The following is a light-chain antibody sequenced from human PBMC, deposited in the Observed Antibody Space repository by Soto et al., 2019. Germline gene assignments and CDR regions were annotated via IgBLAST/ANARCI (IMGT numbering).Light chain of an antibody. CDR2: DAS. CDR1: QNIRSR. Sequence: DFQMTQSPSTLSASVGDRVTITCRASQNIRSRLAWFQQKPGKAPKLLIYDASTLESGVPSRFSGSGSGTEFTLTISSLQTDDFATYYCQQYNSYWTFGQGTKVDIK. CDR3: QQYNSYWT. V-gene: IGKV1-5*01. J-gene: IGKJ1*01.